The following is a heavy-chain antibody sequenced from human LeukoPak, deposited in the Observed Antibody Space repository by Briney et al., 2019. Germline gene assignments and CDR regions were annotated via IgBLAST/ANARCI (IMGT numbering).Heavy chain of an antibody. J-gene: IGHJ5*02. D-gene: IGHD2-21*02. CDR2: IYYSGST. CDR3: ARAKHVVVTALVWFDP. V-gene: IGHV4-39*01. Sequence: SETLSLTCTVSGGSISSSSYYWGWIRQPPGKGLEWIGSIYYSGSTYYNSSLKSRVTISVDTSKNQFSLKLSSVTAADTAVYYCARAKHVVVTALVWFDPWGQGTLVTVSS. CDR1: GGSISSSSYY.